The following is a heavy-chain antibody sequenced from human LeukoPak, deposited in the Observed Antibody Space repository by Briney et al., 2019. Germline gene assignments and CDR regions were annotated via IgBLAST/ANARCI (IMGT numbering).Heavy chain of an antibody. CDR3: ARVDLATILGYYFDY. Sequence: GGSLRLSCAASGFTFSNYAMHWVRQAPGKGLEWVAVISHDGSTKYYADSVKGRFTVSRDNSKNTLYLQMNSLRADDTAVYYCARVDLATILGYYFDYWGQGTLVTVSS. CDR1: GFTFSNYA. J-gene: IGHJ4*02. V-gene: IGHV3-30*04. CDR2: ISHDGSTK. D-gene: IGHD5-24*01.